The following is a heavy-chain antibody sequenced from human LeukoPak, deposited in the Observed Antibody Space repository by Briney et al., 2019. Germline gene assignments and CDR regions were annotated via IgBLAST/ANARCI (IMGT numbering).Heavy chain of an antibody. J-gene: IGHJ5*02. Sequence: SETLSLTCTVSGGSISSGDYYWSWIRQPPGKGLGWIGYIYYSGSTYYNPSLKSRVTISVDTSKNQFSLKLSSVTAADTAVYYCARVVDKYDFWSPVKFDPWGQGTLVTVSS. D-gene: IGHD3-3*01. V-gene: IGHV4-30-4*01. CDR3: ARVVDKYDFWSPVKFDP. CDR1: GGSISSGDYY. CDR2: IYYSGST.